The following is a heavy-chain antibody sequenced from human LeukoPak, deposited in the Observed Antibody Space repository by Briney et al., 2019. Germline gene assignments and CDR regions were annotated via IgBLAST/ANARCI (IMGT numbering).Heavy chain of an antibody. J-gene: IGHJ4*02. D-gene: IGHD2-15*01. V-gene: IGHV4-39*02. CDR2: IYYTGNT. CDR1: GGSISSNSYY. CDR3: AKGLMPYCSGGSCSEFDY. Sequence: PSETLSLTCTVSGGSISSNSYYWGWVRQPPGKGLEWIGSIYYTGNTYYNPSLKSRVSVSADMSKNHFSLKLTSVTAADTALYYCAKGLMPYCSGGSCSEFDYWGQGTLVTVSS.